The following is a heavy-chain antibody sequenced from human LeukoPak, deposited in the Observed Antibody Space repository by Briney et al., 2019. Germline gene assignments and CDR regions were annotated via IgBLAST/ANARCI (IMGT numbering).Heavy chain of an antibody. Sequence: GASVKVSCKASGYTFTSYGISWVRQAPGQGLEWMGWISAYNGNTNYAQKFQGRVTITRNTSISTAYMELSSLRSEDTAVYYCARGATVAAGYFQHWGQGTLVTVSS. CDR1: GYTFTSYG. CDR3: ARGATVAAGYFQH. D-gene: IGHD4-11*01. J-gene: IGHJ1*01. V-gene: IGHV1-18*01. CDR2: ISAYNGNT.